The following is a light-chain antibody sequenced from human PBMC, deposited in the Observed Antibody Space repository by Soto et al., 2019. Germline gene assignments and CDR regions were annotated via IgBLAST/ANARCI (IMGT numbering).Light chain of an antibody. Sequence: QSALTQPASVSGSPGQSITISCTGSSSDVGGYIFVSWYQQHPGKAPKLLIYEVSNRPSGVSNRFSGYKSGNTASLTISGLQAEDEADYYCTSFTSSSTLYVFGTGTKLTVL. CDR3: TSFTSSSTLYV. CDR1: SSDVGGYIF. J-gene: IGLJ1*01. CDR2: EVS. V-gene: IGLV2-14*03.